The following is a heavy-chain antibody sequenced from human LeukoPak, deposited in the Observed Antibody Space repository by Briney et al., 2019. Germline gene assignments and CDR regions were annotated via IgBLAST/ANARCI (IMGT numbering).Heavy chain of an antibody. D-gene: IGHD3-3*01. J-gene: IGHJ4*02. CDR1: GFTFSNYW. Sequence: GGSLRLSCAASGFTFSNYWRSWVRQAPGKGLEWVANIKQDGSEKYYVDSVKGRFTISRDNAKNSLYLQMNSLRAEDTAVYYCARDLPPPSSYYEFWSGYFSRGLDYWGQGTLVTVSS. V-gene: IGHV3-7*01. CDR2: IKQDGSEK. CDR3: ARDLPPPSSYYEFWSGYFSRGLDY.